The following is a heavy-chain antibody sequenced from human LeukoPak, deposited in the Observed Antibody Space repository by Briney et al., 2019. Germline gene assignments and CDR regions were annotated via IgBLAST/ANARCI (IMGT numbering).Heavy chain of an antibody. CDR2: IYTSGST. V-gene: IGHV4-61*02. J-gene: IGHJ5*02. D-gene: IGHD6-19*01. Sequence: SQTLSLTCTVSGGSISRDSYYWNCIRQPAGKGLEWIGRIYTSGSTNYNPSLKSRVTMSVDTSKNQFSLKLSSVTAADTAVYYCAGSSGRYLRWFDPWGQGTLVTVSS. CDR3: AGSSGRYLRWFDP. CDR1: GGSISRDSYY.